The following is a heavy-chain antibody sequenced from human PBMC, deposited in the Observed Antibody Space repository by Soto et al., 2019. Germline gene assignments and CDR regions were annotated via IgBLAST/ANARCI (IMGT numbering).Heavy chain of an antibody. V-gene: IGHV4-39*01. Sequence: SETLSLTCTVSGGSISSSTYYWGWIRQPPGKGLEWIGSIYYSRSTSYNPSLKSRVTISVDTSKNQFSLKLTSVTAADTAVYYCARHPGPSYYYGSGSYLWGQGTLVTVSS. J-gene: IGHJ5*02. D-gene: IGHD3-10*01. CDR3: ARHPGPSYYYGSGSYL. CDR1: GGSISSSTYY. CDR2: IYYSRST.